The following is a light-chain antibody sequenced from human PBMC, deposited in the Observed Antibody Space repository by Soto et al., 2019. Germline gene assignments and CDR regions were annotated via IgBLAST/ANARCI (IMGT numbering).Light chain of an antibody. Sequence: QSVLTQPASVSGSPGQSTTISCTGTSSDVGGYNYVSWYQQHPGMAPKLMIYAVSNRPSGVSNRFSGSKSGNTASLTISGLQAEDEAHYYCSSYASSSSPYVVFGGGTKVTVL. CDR2: AVS. V-gene: IGLV2-14*01. CDR3: SSYASSSSPYVV. CDR1: SSDVGGYNY. J-gene: IGLJ2*01.